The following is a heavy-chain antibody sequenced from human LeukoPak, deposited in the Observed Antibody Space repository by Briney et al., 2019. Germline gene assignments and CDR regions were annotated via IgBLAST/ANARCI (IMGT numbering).Heavy chain of an antibody. CDR1: GFTFSSYA. V-gene: IGHV3-23*01. J-gene: IGHJ6*02. Sequence: PGGSLRLSCAASGFTFSSYAMSWVRQAPGKGLEWVSAISGSGGSTYYADSVKGRFTISRDNSKNTLYLQMNSLRAEDTAVYYCATGYYYDSSGYLFSGMDVWGQGTTVTVPS. CDR2: ISGSGGST. D-gene: IGHD3-22*01. CDR3: ATGYYYDSSGYLFSGMDV.